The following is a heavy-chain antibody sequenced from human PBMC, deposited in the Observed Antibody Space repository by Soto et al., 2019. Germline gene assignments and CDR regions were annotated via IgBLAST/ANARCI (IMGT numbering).Heavy chain of an antibody. CDR1: GFTFSNHW. CDR3: ARTWDGFDY. D-gene: IGHD1-26*01. J-gene: IGHJ4*02. CDR2: IKTDGSTT. Sequence: EVQLVESGGGLVQPGESLRLSCEASGFTFSNHWMHWVRQAPGKGPVWVASIKTDGSTTNYADYVKGRFTVCKDNAKNTLFLKMISVGDEDTAVYYCARTWDGFDYWGQGTLVTVSS. V-gene: IGHV3-74*01.